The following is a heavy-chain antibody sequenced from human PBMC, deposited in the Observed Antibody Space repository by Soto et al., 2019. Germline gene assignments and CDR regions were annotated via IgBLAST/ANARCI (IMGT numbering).Heavy chain of an antibody. J-gene: IGHJ4*02. D-gene: IGHD6-19*01. CDR3: VRDGMLRGTGAGTDDLDY. CDR2: ISTSISYI. Sequence: EVQLVESGGGLVKPGGSLRLSCAVSGFTFSSFNMNWVRQAPGKGLEWVSSISTSISYIYYADSVKSRFTISRDNAKNSLYLQMNSLRAEDTALYYGVRDGMLRGTGAGTDDLDYWGQGILVNVSS. CDR1: GFTFSSFN. V-gene: IGHV3-21*01.